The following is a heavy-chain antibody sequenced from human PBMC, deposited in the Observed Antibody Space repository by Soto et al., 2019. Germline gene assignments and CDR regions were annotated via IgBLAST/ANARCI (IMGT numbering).Heavy chain of an antibody. CDR2: ISAYNGNT. V-gene: IGHV1-18*01. D-gene: IGHD2-15*01. J-gene: IGHJ6*02. Sequence: QVQLVQSGAEVKKPGASVKVSCKASCYTFTSYGISWVRQAPGQGLEWMGWISAYNGNTNYAQKLQCIVTMNTDTSTRTAYMELRILRSDDTAVYYCARDTMLPLYYYYGMDVWVQGTTVTVSS. CDR3: ARDTMLPLYYYYGMDV. CDR1: CYTFTSYG.